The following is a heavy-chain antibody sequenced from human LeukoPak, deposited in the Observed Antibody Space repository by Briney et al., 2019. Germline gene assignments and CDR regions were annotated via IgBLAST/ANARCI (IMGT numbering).Heavy chain of an antibody. Sequence: PSETLSLTCTVSGGSISSSSYYWGWIRQPPGKGLEWIGSIYYSGSTYYNPSLKSRVTISVDTSKNQFSLKLSSVTAADTAVYYCARLVVYGDYVGDYYYYMDVWGKGTTVTISS. J-gene: IGHJ6*03. V-gene: IGHV4-39*01. CDR1: GGSISSSSYY. CDR2: IYYSGST. CDR3: ARLVVYGDYVGDYYYYMDV. D-gene: IGHD4-17*01.